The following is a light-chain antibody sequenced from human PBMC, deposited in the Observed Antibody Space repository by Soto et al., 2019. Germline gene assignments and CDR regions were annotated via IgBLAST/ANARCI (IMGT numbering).Light chain of an antibody. CDR3: AAWDDNLRGYWV. CDR2: EVS. Sequence: QSALTQPPSASGSPGQSVTISCTGTSSDVGGYDYVSWYQQEPGKAPKVMIYEVSQRPSGVPDRYSGSKSGNTASLAISGLRSEDEADYFCAAWDDNLRGYWVFGGGTKLTVL. CDR1: SSDVGGYDY. J-gene: IGLJ2*01. V-gene: IGLV2-8*01.